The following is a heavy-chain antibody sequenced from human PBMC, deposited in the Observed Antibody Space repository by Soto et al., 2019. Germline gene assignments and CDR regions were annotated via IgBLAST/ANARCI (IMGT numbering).Heavy chain of an antibody. CDR1: GGSISSGGYY. J-gene: IGHJ4*02. CDR3: ARANGYSYGYVRGNYFDY. D-gene: IGHD5-18*01. Sequence: QVQLQESGPGLVKPSQTLSLTCTVSGGSISSGGYYWSWIRQHPGKGLEWIGYIYYSGSTYYNPSLKSRVTISVDTSKNQFSLKLSSVTAADTAVYYCARANGYSYGYVRGNYFDYWGQGTLVTVSS. CDR2: IYYSGST. V-gene: IGHV4-31*03.